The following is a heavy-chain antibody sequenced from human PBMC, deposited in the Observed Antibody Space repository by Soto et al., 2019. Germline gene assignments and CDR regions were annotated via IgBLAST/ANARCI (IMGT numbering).Heavy chain of an antibody. Sequence: SETLSLTCTVSGGSISSYYWSWIRQPAGKGLEWIGRIYTSGSTNYNPSLKSRVTMSVDASKNQFSLKLSSVTAADTAVYYCARDQLRVTIFGVVRPVYGMDVWGQGTTVTVSS. CDR2: IYTSGST. D-gene: IGHD3-3*01. CDR3: ARDQLRVTIFGVVRPVYGMDV. V-gene: IGHV4-4*07. J-gene: IGHJ6*02. CDR1: GGSISSYY.